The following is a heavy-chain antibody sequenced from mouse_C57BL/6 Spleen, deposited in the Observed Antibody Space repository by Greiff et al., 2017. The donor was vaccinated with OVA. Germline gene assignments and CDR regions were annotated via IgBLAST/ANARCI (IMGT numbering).Heavy chain of an antibody. J-gene: IGHJ3*01. CDR2: INPSSGST. D-gene: IGHD1-1*01. Sequence: VQLQQSGAELANPGASVKLSCKASGYTFTSYWMHWVNQRPGQGLEWIGYINPSSGSTKYNQTFKDKATLTAAKSSSTAYMQLSSLTYEDSAVYDGARSGDYYDAAWFAYWGQGTLVTVSA. V-gene: IGHV1-7*01. CDR1: GYTFTSYW. CDR3: ARSGDYYDAAWFAY.